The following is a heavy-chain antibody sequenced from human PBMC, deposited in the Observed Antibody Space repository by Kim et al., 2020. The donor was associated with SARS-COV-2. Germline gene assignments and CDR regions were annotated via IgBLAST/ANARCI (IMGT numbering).Heavy chain of an antibody. J-gene: IGHJ4*02. CDR3: ARQTPHYYGSGSYGY. CDR1: GGSFSGYY. V-gene: IGHV4-34*01. D-gene: IGHD3-10*01. Sequence: SETLSLTCAVYGGSFSGYYWSWIRQPPGKGLEWIGEINHSGSTNYNPSLKSRVTISVDTSKNQFSLKLSSVTAAGTAVYYCARQTPHYYGSGSYGYWGQGTLVTVSS. CDR2: INHSGST.